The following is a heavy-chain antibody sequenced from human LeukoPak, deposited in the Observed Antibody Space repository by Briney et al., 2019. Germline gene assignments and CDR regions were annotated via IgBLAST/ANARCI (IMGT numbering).Heavy chain of an antibody. CDR3: ARGNFWWELIPFDY. Sequence: ASVKVSCKASGYTFTGYYIHWVRQAPGQGLEWMGWINPNTGGPNYAQKFQGRVAMTRDTSISTAYMELSGLKSDDTAVYFCARGNFWWELIPFDYWGQGTLVTVSS. J-gene: IGHJ4*02. CDR1: GYTFTGYY. D-gene: IGHD1-26*01. V-gene: IGHV1-2*02. CDR2: INPNTGGP.